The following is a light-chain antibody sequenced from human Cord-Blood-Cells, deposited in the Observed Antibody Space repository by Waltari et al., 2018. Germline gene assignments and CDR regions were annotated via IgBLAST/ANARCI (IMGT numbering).Light chain of an antibody. Sequence: QSVLTQPPSASGTPGQRVTISCSGSSSNIGSNTVNWYQQLPGTAPKLLIYSNNRRPSGFPDRFSGSKSGTSASLAISGLQSEDEADYYCAAWDDSLNAWVFGGGTKLTVL. CDR2: SNN. J-gene: IGLJ3*02. CDR1: SSNIGSNT. V-gene: IGLV1-44*01. CDR3: AAWDDSLNAWV.